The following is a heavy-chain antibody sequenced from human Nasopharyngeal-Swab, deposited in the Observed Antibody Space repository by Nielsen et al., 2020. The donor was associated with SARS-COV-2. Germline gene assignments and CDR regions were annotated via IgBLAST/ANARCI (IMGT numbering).Heavy chain of an antibody. Sequence: VRQAPGKGLEWVAVIWYDGSNKYYADSVKGRFTISRDNSKNTLYLQMNSLRAEDTAVYYCARDFSLRGVIITDAFDIWGQWTMVTVSS. CDR2: IWYDGSNK. V-gene: IGHV3-33*01. J-gene: IGHJ3*02. D-gene: IGHD3-10*01. CDR3: ARDFSLRGVIITDAFDI.